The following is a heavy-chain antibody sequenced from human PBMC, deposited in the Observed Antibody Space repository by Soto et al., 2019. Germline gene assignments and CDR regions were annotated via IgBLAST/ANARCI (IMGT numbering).Heavy chain of an antibody. J-gene: IGHJ6*02. V-gene: IGHV4-59*08. CDR2: IYYSGST. D-gene: IGHD1-1*01. CDR3: ARSTTKYGMDV. CDR1: GGSISSYY. Sequence: QVQLQESGPGLVKPSETLSLTCTVSGGSISSYYWSWIRQPPGKGLEWIGYIYYSGSTNYNPSLKSRVTISVDTSKNQFSLKRSSVTAADTAVYYCARSTTKYGMDVWGQGTTVTVSS.